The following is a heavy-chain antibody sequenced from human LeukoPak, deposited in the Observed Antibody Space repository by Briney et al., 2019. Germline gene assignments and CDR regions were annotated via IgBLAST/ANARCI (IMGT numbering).Heavy chain of an antibody. CDR3: ARLYSSGWYSFDY. CDR1: GYTFTDYY. D-gene: IGHD6-19*01. J-gene: IGHJ4*02. Sequence: ASVTVSCKASGYTFTDYYINWVRQAPGQGLEWMGWINSNSGGTKYAQKLQDRVTMTRDTSINTTYMELSGLRSDDTAVYYCARLYSSGWYSFDYWGQGTLVTVSS. CDR2: INSNSGGT. V-gene: IGHV1-2*02.